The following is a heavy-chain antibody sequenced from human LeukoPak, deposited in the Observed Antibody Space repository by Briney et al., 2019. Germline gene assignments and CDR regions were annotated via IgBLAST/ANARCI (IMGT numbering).Heavy chain of an antibody. CDR1: GFTFSSYS. J-gene: IGHJ6*03. D-gene: IGHD3-22*01. V-gene: IGHV3-48*04. Sequence: GGSLRLSCAASGFTFSSYSMNWVRQAPGKGLEWVSYISSSSSTIYYADSVKGRFTISRDNAKNSLYLQMNSLRAEDTALYYCARANYFDSSHAMDVWGKGTTVTVSS. CDR2: ISSSSSTI. CDR3: ARANYFDSSHAMDV.